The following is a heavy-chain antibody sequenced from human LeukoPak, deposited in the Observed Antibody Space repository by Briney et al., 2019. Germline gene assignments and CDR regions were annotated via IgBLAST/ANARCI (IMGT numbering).Heavy chain of an antibody. D-gene: IGHD4-11*01. CDR2: IYHSGST. J-gene: IGHJ4*02. CDR3: ASLPSNTVAHDY. Sequence: SETLSLTCAVSGYSISSSYYWGWIRQPPGKGLEWIGTIYHSGSTHYNPSLKSRVTLSVDTSKNQFSLKLRSVTAADTAVYYCASLPSNTVAHDYWGQGTLVTVSS. V-gene: IGHV4-38-2*01. CDR1: GYSISSSYY.